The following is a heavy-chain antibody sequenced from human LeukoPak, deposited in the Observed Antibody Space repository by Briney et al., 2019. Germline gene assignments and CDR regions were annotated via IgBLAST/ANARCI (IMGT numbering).Heavy chain of an antibody. CDR1: GYTFTGYY. V-gene: IGHV1-2*02. Sequence: ASVKVSCKASGYTFTGYYMHWVRQAPGRGLEWMGWINPNSGGTNYAQKFQGRVTMTRDTSISTAYMELSRLRSDDTAVYYCARGIGLVTAFDIWGQGTMVTVSS. CDR2: INPNSGGT. J-gene: IGHJ3*02. CDR3: ARGIGLVTAFDI. D-gene: IGHD6-19*01.